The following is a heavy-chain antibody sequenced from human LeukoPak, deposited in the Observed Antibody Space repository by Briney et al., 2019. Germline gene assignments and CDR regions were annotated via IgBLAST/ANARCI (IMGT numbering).Heavy chain of an antibody. V-gene: IGHV4-39*07. CDR2: IYCSGST. CDR3: AQIGDCSGGSCYFSGATRGNWFDP. J-gene: IGHJ5*02. D-gene: IGHD2-15*01. Sequence: SETLSLTCTVSGGSISISSYYWAWIRRPPGKGLEWIANIYCSGSTYYNPSLKSRVTISVDTSKNQSSLRLSSVTAADAAVYYCAQIGDCSGGSCYFSGATRGNWFDPWGQGTLVTVSS. CDR1: GGSISISSYY.